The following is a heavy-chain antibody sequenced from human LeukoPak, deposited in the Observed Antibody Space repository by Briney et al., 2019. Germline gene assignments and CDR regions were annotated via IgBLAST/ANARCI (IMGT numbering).Heavy chain of an antibody. CDR3: ASMVVRGGFDY. J-gene: IGHJ4*02. CDR2: IYYSGST. CDR1: GGSISSSSYY. V-gene: IGHV4-39*07. Sequence: SETLSLTCTVSGGSISSSSYYWGWIRQPPGKGLEWIGSIYYSGSTYYNPSLKSRVTISVDTSKNQFSLKLSSVTAADTAVYYCASMVVRGGFDYWGQGTLVTVSS. D-gene: IGHD3-10*01.